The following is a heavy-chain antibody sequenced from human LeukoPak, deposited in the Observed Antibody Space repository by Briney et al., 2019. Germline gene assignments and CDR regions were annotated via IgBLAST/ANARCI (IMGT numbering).Heavy chain of an antibody. J-gene: IGHJ4*02. CDR3: ARDRPGGSSLDY. V-gene: IGHV4-59*01. Sequence: PSETLSLTCVVSGGSISRDYWSWIRQPPGKGLEWIGYIYYTGSTNYNPSLKSRVTISVDTSKNQFSLKLSSVTAADTAVYYCARDRPGGSSLDYWGQGTLVTVSS. D-gene: IGHD6-13*01. CDR1: GGSISRDY. CDR2: IYYTGST.